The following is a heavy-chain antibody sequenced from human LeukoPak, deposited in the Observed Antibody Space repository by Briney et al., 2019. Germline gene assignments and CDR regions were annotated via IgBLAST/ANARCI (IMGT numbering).Heavy chain of an antibody. V-gene: IGHV3-21*06. D-gene: IGHD3-22*01. CDR2: ISSSSAYI. CDR1: GFIFSDYS. CDR3: ARDSPHTYYYDSSAEAPDY. Sequence: PGGSLRLSCVASGFIFSDYSMDWVRQAPGKGLEWVSSISSSSAYIFYSDSVKGRFTISRDNAQSSLYLQMNSLRAEDTAVYYCARDSPHTYYYDSSAEAPDYWGQGTLVTVSS. J-gene: IGHJ4*02.